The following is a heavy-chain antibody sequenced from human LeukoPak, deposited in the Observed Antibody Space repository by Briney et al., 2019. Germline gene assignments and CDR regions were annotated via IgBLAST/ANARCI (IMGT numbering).Heavy chain of an antibody. V-gene: IGHV3-23*01. CDR3: AKGHYYGSGSLDY. J-gene: IGHJ4*02. Sequence: PGGSLRLSCAASGFTFSNYAMSWVRQVPGKGLEWVSGITSNTASTYYADSVKGRFTISRDNSKNTLYVQMNSLRAEDTAVYYCAKGHYYGSGSLDYWGQGTLVTVSS. CDR2: ITSNTAST. CDR1: GFTFSNYA. D-gene: IGHD3-10*01.